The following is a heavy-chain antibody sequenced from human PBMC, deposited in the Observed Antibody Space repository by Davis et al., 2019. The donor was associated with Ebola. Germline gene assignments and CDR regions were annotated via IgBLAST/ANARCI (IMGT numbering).Heavy chain of an antibody. CDR1: GFSVSNNY. D-gene: IGHD4-11*01. Sequence: GESLKISCAATGFSVSNNYMTWVRQAPGKGLEWVAVLYSGGSPYYADSVKGRFTISRHDSKNTLYLQMNSLRAEDTAVYYCAKGTTVNYWGQGTLVTVSS. J-gene: IGHJ4*02. CDR2: LYSGGSP. V-gene: IGHV3-53*01. CDR3: AKGTTVNY.